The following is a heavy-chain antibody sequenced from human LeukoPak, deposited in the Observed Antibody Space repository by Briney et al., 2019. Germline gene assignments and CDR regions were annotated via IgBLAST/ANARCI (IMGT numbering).Heavy chain of an antibody. D-gene: IGHD5-18*01. CDR1: GFTFRDFF. Sequence: GGSLRLSCVASGFTFRDFFMSWIRQTPGKGLECVSYIGSGGTPTYYADSVKGRFTISRDDAKNSLYLQMHSLRAEDTAVYFCVSDLWGYSYGDRVDFWGQGTLVTVSS. V-gene: IGHV3-11*01. J-gene: IGHJ4*02. CDR2: IGSGGTPT. CDR3: VSDLWGYSYGDRVDF.